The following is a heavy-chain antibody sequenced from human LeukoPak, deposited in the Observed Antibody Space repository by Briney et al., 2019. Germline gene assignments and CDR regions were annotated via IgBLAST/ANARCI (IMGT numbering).Heavy chain of an antibody. J-gene: IGHJ4*02. CDR1: GGSISSYY. Sequence: SETLSLTCTVSGGSISSYYWSWIRQPPVKGLEWIGYIYYSGSTNYNPSLKSRVTISVDTSKNQFSLKLSSVTAADTAVYYCASMSGSYYFDYWGQGTLVTVSS. CDR2: IYYSGST. V-gene: IGHV4-59*08. CDR3: ASMSGSYYFDY. D-gene: IGHD3-10*02.